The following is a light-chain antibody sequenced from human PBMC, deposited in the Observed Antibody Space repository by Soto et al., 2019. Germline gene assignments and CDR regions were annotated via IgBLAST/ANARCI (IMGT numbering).Light chain of an antibody. V-gene: IGLV1-47*02. CDR1: SSNIGGTNY. Sequence: QSVLTQPPSASGTPGQKVFISCSGSSSNIGGTNYAYWYQQLPGAAPKLLMHSNNLRPSGVPERISGSKFGTAASLAISGLRSEDEAVYYCASWDDRLAAVIFGGGTKVTVL. CDR3: ASWDDRLAAVI. J-gene: IGLJ2*01. CDR2: SNN.